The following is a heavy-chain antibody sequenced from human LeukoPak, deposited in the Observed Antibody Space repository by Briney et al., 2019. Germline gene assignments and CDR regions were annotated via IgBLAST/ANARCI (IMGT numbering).Heavy chain of an antibody. CDR3: ARDQRYCSSSSCPWEPFDY. CDR2: IKQNGSEK. CDR1: GFTFSSYW. V-gene: IGHV3-7*05. D-gene: IGHD2-2*01. Sequence: PGGSLRLSCAAPGFTFSSYWMNWVRPAPGKGLEWVANIKQNGSEKYYVDSVKGRFTISRDNAKDSLYLQMNSLRAEDTAVYYCARDQRYCSSSSCPWEPFDYWGQGTLVTVSS. J-gene: IGHJ4*02.